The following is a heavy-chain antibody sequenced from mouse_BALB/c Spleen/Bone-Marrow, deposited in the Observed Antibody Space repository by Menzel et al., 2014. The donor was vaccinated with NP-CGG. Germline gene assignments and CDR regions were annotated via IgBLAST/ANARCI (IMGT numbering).Heavy chain of an antibody. J-gene: IGHJ3*01. V-gene: IGHV14-3*02. CDR3: ARSAEWHDGFAY. Sequence: EVQLEESGAELVKPGASVKLSCTASGFNIKDNYMHWVKQRPEQGLEWIGRIDPANGNTKYDPKFQGKATITADTSSNTAYLQLSSLTSEDTAVYYCARSAEWHDGFAYWGQGTLVTVSA. CDR1: GFNIKDNY. CDR2: IDPANGNT. D-gene: IGHD1-3*01.